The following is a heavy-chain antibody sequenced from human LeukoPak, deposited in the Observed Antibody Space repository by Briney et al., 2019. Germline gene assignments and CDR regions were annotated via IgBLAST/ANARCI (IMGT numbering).Heavy chain of an antibody. CDR1: GFTFSSYV. J-gene: IGHJ4*02. Sequence: GGSLRLSCAASGFTFSSYVMSWVRQAPGKGLEWVSTISDSGGSTFYADSVKGRFTISRDNSKNTLYLQINSLTAEDTAVYYCAKNTMAWSYSDYWGQGTLVTVSS. CDR2: ISDSGGST. CDR3: AKNTMAWSYSDY. V-gene: IGHV3-23*01. D-gene: IGHD3/OR15-3a*01.